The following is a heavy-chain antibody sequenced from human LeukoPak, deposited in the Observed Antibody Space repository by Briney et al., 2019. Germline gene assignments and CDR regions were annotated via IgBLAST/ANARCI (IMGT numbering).Heavy chain of an antibody. V-gene: IGHV3-64D*09. CDR1: GFIFRSYA. D-gene: IGHD6-19*01. Sequence: PRGSLRLSCSASGFIFRSYAMHWVRQAPGKGLEYVSAMSSNGGTTYYVDSVKGRFTISRDNSKNTLYLQMSSLRAEDTAEYYCVKDRYSSGWYLDYWGQGTLVTVSS. J-gene: IGHJ4*02. CDR2: MSSNGGTT. CDR3: VKDRYSSGWYLDY.